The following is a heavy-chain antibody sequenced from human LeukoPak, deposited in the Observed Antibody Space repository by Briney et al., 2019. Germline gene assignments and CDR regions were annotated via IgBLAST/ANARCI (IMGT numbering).Heavy chain of an antibody. Sequence: GGSLRLPCAASGFTFSSYGMHWVRQAPGKGLEWVAVIWYDGSNKYYADSVKGRFTISRDNSKNTLYLQMNSLRAEDTAVYYCARDRTTVTPGAFDIWGQGTMVTVSS. V-gene: IGHV3-33*01. D-gene: IGHD4-17*01. CDR3: ARDRTTVTPGAFDI. J-gene: IGHJ3*02. CDR2: IWYDGSNK. CDR1: GFTFSSYG.